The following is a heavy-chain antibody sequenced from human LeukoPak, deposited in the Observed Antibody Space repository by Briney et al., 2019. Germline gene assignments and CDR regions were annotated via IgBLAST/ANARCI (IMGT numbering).Heavy chain of an antibody. J-gene: IGHJ4*02. V-gene: IGHV4-59*08. D-gene: IGHD5-18*01. Sequence: SETLSLTCAVYGGSISSYYWSWIRQPPGKGLEWIGYIYYSGSTNYNPSLKSRVTISVDTSKNQFSLKLSSVTAADTAVYYCARTSGYSYGPFDYWGQGTLVTVSS. CDR3: ARTSGYSYGPFDY. CDR2: IYYSGST. CDR1: GGSISSYY.